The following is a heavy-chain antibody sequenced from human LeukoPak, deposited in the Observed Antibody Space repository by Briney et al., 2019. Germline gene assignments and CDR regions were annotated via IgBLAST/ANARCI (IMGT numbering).Heavy chain of an antibody. CDR2: INPNSGGT. V-gene: IGHV1-2*02. CDR3: ARVGSGYDYSHFDY. J-gene: IGHJ4*02. D-gene: IGHD5-12*01. Sequence: ASVKVSCKTSGGTFTSYAITWVRQAPGQGLEWMGWINPNSGGTNYAQKFQGRVTMTRDTSISTAYMELSRLRSDDTAVYYCARVGSGYDYSHFDYWGQGTLVTVSS. CDR1: GGTFTSYA.